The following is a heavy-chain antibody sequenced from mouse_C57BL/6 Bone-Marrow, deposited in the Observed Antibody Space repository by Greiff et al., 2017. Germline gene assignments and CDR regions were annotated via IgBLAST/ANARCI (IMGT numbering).Heavy chain of an antibody. J-gene: IGHJ4*01. V-gene: IGHV1-74*01. CDR3: AIGMYYGSSYEGAMDY. CDR1: GYTFTSYW. CDR2: IHPSDSDT. Sequence: QVQLQQPGAELVKPGASVKVSCKASGYTFTSYWMHWVKQRPGQGLEWIGRIHPSDSDTNYNQKFKGKATLTVDKSSSTSYMQLSSLPSEDSAVYYCAIGMYYGSSYEGAMDYWGQGTSVTVSS. D-gene: IGHD1-1*01.